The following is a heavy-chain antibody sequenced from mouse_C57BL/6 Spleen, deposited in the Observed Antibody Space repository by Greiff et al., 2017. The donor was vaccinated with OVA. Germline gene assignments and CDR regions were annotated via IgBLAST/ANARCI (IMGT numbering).Heavy chain of an antibody. J-gene: IGHJ1*03. CDR2: IHPNSGST. V-gene: IGHV1-64*01. CDR3: ARHDGSSHWYFDV. D-gene: IGHD1-1*01. Sequence: VQLQQPGAELVKPGASVKLSCKASGYTFTSYWMHWVKQRPGQGLEWIGMIHPNSGSTNYNEKFKSKATLTVDKSSSTAYMQLSSLTSEDSAVYYCARHDGSSHWYFDVWGTGTTVTVSS. CDR1: GYTFTSYW.